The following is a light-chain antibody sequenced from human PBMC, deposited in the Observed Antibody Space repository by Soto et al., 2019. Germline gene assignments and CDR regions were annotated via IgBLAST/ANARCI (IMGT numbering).Light chain of an antibody. V-gene: IGKV3-20*01. CDR2: GAS. J-gene: IGKJ2*01. Sequence: EIVLTQSPGTLSLSPGERATLSCRASQSVSNNYLAWYQQKPDQAPRLLIYGASSRATGIPERFSGSGSGTDFPLTIRRPEHEDFEVHDWQQYGSSPRYTFGQGTKL. CDR3: QQYGSSPRYT. CDR1: QSVSNNY.